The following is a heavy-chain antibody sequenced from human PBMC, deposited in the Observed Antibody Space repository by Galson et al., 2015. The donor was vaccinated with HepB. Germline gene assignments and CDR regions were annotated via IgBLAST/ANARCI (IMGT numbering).Heavy chain of an antibody. Sequence: SLRLSCAASGFTFSSYGMHWVRQAPGKGLEWVAVIWYDGSNKYYADSVKGRFTISRDNSKNTLYLQMNSLRAEDTAVYYCARDFDGVALWDYWGQGTLVTVSS. D-gene: IGHD3-3*01. CDR2: IWYDGSNK. CDR1: GFTFSSYG. V-gene: IGHV3-33*01. CDR3: ARDFDGVALWDY. J-gene: IGHJ4*02.